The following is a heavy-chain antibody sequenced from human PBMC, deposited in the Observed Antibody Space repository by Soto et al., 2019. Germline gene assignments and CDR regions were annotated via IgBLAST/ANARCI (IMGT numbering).Heavy chain of an antibody. J-gene: IGHJ4*02. Sequence: EVLLVESGGGVVQPGGSLKLSCAASGFVFKDSSIHWVRQASGKGLEWVGRIRDRAYNYATAYTASVKGTFTISRDDSNNPAYLQMTSLKTEETAIYYCTRIISAAQDYWGQGTLVTVSS. V-gene: IGHV3-73*01. D-gene: IGHD3-10*01. CDR2: IRDRAYNYAT. CDR3: TRIISAAQDY. CDR1: GFVFKDSS.